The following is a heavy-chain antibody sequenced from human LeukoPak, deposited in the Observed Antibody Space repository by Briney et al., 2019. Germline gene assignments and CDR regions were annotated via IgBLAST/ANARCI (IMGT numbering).Heavy chain of an antibody. V-gene: IGHV3-7*03. CDR2: IKLDGSEK. Sequence: GGSLRLACVASGFTFGKYWMSWVRQAPGKGLEWVANIKLDGSEKNYVDSVKGRFTISRDNTKNSLYLRMNSLRAEDTAVFYCARDQYDTWSRRGNFDSWGQGTLVIVSS. CDR1: GFTFGKYW. D-gene: IGHD3-3*01. CDR3: ARDQYDTWSRRGNFDS. J-gene: IGHJ4*02.